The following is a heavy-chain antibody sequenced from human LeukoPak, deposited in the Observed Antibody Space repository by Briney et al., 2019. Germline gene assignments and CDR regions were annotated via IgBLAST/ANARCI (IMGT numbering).Heavy chain of an antibody. V-gene: IGHV1-18*01. Sequence: GASVKVSCKASRYTPSSYGISSVRQAPGQGLEWMGWISVYSGNTNYAQRFQDRVTMTTDPSTTTAYMELRSLRSDATAMNYFEGEGNGVLGDFWGQGTLVTVSS. CDR2: ISVYSGNT. CDR1: RYTPSSYG. CDR3: EGEGNGVLGDF. D-gene: IGHD2-8*01. J-gene: IGHJ4*02.